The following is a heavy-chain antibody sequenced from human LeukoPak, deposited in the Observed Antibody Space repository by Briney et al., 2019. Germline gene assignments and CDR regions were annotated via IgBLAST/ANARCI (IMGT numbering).Heavy chain of an antibody. Sequence: SETLSLTCTVSGGSISSYYWSWIRQPAGKGLEWIGRIYTSGSTNYNPSLKSRVTMSVGTSKNQFSLKLSSVTAADTAVYYCARARVIPSFYYYDSSGYYHDYWGQGTLVTVSS. CDR2: IYTSGST. D-gene: IGHD3-22*01. J-gene: IGHJ4*02. CDR1: GGSISSYY. CDR3: ARARVIPSFYYYDSSGYYHDY. V-gene: IGHV4-4*07.